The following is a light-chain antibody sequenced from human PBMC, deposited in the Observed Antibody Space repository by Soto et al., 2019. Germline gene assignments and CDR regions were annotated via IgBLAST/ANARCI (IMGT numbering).Light chain of an antibody. Sequence: EIVLTQSPGTLSLSPGERATLSCRASQSVRSNCLAWYQQKPGQAPRLLIYGASSRATGIPDRFSGSGSGTDFSLTISRLEPEDFAVYYCQQYGSSPQTFGQGTKVELK. CDR1: QSVRSNC. CDR3: QQYGSSPQT. J-gene: IGKJ1*01. V-gene: IGKV3-20*01. CDR2: GAS.